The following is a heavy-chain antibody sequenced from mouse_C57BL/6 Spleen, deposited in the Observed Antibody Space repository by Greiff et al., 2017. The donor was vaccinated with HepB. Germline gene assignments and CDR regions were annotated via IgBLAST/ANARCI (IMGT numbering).Heavy chain of an antibody. CDR1: GYTFTSYW. D-gene: IGHD4-1*02. Sequence: QVQLQQPGAELVKPGASVKLSCKASGYTFTSYWMQWVKQRPGQGLEWIGEIDPSDSYTNYNQKFKGKATLTVDTSSSTAYMQLSSLTSEDSAVYYCARVPNWDGFAYWGQGTLVTVSA. CDR2: IDPSDSYT. V-gene: IGHV1-50*01. CDR3: ARVPNWDGFAY. J-gene: IGHJ3*01.